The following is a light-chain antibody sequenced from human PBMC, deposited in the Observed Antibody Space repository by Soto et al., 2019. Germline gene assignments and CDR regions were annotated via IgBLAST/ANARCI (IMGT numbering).Light chain of an antibody. CDR2: DAS. J-gene: IGKJ4*01. CDR1: QSVSNY. CDR3: QQGSNWPPLT. Sequence: EIVLTQSPGTLSLSPGERATLSCRASQSVSNYLAWYQQKPGQPPRLLIYDASNRATGIPARFSGSGSGTDFTLTISSLEPEDFAVYYCQQGSNWPPLTFGGGTKVEIK. V-gene: IGKV3-11*01.